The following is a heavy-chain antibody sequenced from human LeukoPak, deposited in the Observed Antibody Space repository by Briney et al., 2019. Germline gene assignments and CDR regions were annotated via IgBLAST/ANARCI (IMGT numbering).Heavy chain of an antibody. Sequence: GRSLRLSCAASGFTFSSYAMHWVRQAPGKGLEWVAVIWYDGSNKYYADSVKGRFTISRDNSKNTLYLQMNGLRAEDAAVYYCARDRVVVAATEGYYFDYWGQGTLVTVSS. V-gene: IGHV3-33*01. CDR2: IWYDGSNK. CDR1: GFTFSSYA. CDR3: ARDRVVVAATEGYYFDY. D-gene: IGHD2-15*01. J-gene: IGHJ4*02.